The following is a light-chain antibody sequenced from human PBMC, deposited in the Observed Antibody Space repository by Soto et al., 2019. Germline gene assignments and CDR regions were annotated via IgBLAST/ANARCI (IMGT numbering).Light chain of an antibody. J-gene: IGKJ5*01. Sequence: DTQMTQSPTSLSASVGDSVTITWRASQGINNYLAWYQQKPGKVPVLLIYSASTLKAGIPSRFSGSGAGTDFTLTISSLQPEDFATYYCQQTYNTPVTFGQGTRLEIK. V-gene: IGKV1-27*01. CDR2: SAS. CDR1: QGINNY. CDR3: QQTYNTPVT.